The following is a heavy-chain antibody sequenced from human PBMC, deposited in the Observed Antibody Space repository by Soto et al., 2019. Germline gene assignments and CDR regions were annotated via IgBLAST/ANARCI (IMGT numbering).Heavy chain of an antibody. Sequence: EVQLVESGGGLVQPGGSLKLSCAASGFTFSGSAMYWVRQASGKGLEWVGRIRSKANSYATAYAASVKGRFTISRDDSKNTAYLQMNSLKTEDTAVYYCTPGVTTIQHWGQGTLVTVSS. CDR2: IRSKANSYAT. J-gene: IGHJ1*01. CDR1: GFTFSGSA. V-gene: IGHV3-73*02. CDR3: TPGVTTIQH. D-gene: IGHD5-18*01.